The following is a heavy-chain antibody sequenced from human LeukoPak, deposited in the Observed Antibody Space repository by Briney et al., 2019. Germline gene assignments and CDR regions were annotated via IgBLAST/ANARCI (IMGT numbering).Heavy chain of an antibody. D-gene: IGHD1-26*01. J-gene: IGHJ3*02. CDR2: ISYDGSNR. V-gene: IGHV3-30-3*01. CDR3: ARGGIITSYAFEI. CDR1: GFNFSTYA. Sequence: GGSLRLSCAASGFNFSTYAMHWVRQAPGKGLEWVTVISYDGSNRYYADPVKGRSTISRDNSKSTLYLQLNNLRPEDTAVYYCARGGIITSYAFEIWGQGAMVTVSS.